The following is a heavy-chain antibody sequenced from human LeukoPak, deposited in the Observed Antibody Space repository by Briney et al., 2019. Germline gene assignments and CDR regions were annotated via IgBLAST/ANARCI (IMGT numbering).Heavy chain of an antibody. Sequence: GGSLRLSCAASGFTFSSYAMSWVRQAPGMGLEWVSAISGSGGTTYYADSVKGRFTVSRDNSKNTLYLQMNSLRAEDTAVYYCAKDPMWGNYGDYILGGDDYWGQGALVTVSS. CDR3: AKDPMWGNYGDYILGGDDY. V-gene: IGHV3-23*01. D-gene: IGHD4-17*01. J-gene: IGHJ4*02. CDR1: GFTFSSYA. CDR2: ISGSGGTT.